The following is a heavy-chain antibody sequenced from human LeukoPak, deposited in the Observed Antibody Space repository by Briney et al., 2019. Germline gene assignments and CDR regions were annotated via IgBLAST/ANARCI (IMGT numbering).Heavy chain of an antibody. V-gene: IGHV3-11*04. CDR2: ISSSGSTI. CDR3: ARDWYDNSDAFDI. Sequence: GGSLRLSCAASGFTFSDYYMSWIRQAPGKGLEWVSYISSSGSTIYYADSVKGRFTISRDNAKNSLYLQMNSLRAEDTAVYYCARDWYDNSDAFDIWGQGTMVTVSS. J-gene: IGHJ3*02. CDR1: GFTFSDYY. D-gene: IGHD3-9*01.